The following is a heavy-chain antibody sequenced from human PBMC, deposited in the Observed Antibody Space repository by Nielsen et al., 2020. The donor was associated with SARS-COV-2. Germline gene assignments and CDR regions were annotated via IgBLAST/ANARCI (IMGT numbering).Heavy chain of an antibody. V-gene: IGHV1-3*01. J-gene: IGHJ4*02. CDR3: AREGSSWSFDY. Sequence: VKVSCKASRYTFSNYAMHWVRQAPGQRLELMGWINAGYGNTKYSQKFQGRVTITRDTSASTAYLELSSLRSEDTAVYFCAREGSSWSFDYWGQGTLVTVSS. CDR2: INAGYGNT. D-gene: IGHD6-13*01. CDR1: RYTFSNYA.